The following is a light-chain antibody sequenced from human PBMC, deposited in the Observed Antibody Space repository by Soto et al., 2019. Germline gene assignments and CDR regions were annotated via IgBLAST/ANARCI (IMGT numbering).Light chain of an antibody. CDR1: SSDVGGYNY. CDR2: DVS. Sequence: QSVLTQPASVSGSPGQSITISCTGTSSDVGGYNYVSWYQQHPGKAPKLMIYDVSNRPSGVSNRFSGSKSGNTASLTISGLQAEDEADYYCSSYTSSSTLVVFGGGTQLTV. CDR3: SSYTSSSTLVV. J-gene: IGLJ3*02. V-gene: IGLV2-14*01.